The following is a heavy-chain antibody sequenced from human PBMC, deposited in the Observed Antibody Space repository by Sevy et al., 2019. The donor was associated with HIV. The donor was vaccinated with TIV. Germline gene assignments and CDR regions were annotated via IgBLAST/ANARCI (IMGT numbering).Heavy chain of an antibody. CDR3: ARDGHYDYVWGSYRPVGYFDY. D-gene: IGHD3-16*02. CDR2: IYYTGST. V-gene: IGHV4-59*01. Sequence: SETLSLTCTVSGGSISSYYWSWIRQPPGKGLEWIGYIYYTGSTNYNPSLKSRVTISVDTSKNQFSLKLSSVTAADTAVYYCARDGHYDYVWGSYRPVGYFDYWGQGTLVTVSS. CDR1: GGSISSYY. J-gene: IGHJ4*02.